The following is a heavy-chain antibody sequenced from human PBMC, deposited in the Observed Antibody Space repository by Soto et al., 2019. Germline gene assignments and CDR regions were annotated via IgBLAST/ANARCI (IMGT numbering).Heavy chain of an antibody. Sequence: QVQLVQSGAEVKKPGSSVKVSCKASGGTFSSYTISWVRQAPGQGLEWMGRIIPILGIANYAQKFQGRVTNTADKSTSKSYMVLRSVRTEDMAVYKCASLTSVRFRELGGMNVWHEVATVTDSS. CDR3: ASLTSVRFRELGGMNV. D-gene: IGHD3-10*01. V-gene: IGHV1-69*02. CDR2: IIPILGIA. J-gene: IGHJ6*04. CDR1: GGTFSSYT.